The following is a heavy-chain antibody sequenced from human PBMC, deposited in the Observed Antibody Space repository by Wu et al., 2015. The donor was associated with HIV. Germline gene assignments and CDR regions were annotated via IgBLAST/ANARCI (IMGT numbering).Heavy chain of an antibody. CDR2: IIPLFETS. V-gene: IGHV1-69*12. J-gene: IGHJ3*02. CDR3: ARVAGSSWYREFDM. Sequence: QVRLVQSGAEVKKPGSSVKVSCKASGGTFSSFALSWVRQAPGQGLEWVGGIIPLFETSHSAQKFRDRVTITADESTSTAYMELNSLTYADTAVYYCARVAGSSWYREFDMVGQGTMVTVSS. D-gene: IGHD6-13*01. CDR1: GGTFSSFA.